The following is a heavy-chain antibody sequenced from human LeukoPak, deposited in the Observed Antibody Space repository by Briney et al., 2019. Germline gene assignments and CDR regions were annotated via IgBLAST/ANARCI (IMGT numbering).Heavy chain of an antibody. Sequence: SETLSLTCTVSGGSISSSSYYWGWIRQPPGKGLEWIGSIYCSGSAYYNPSLKSRVTMSVDTSKNQFSLRLSSVTAADTAVYSCARHPERYSYFDYWGQGTPVTVSS. CDR3: ARHPERYSYFDY. D-gene: IGHD5-18*01. CDR2: IYCSGSA. V-gene: IGHV4-39*01. CDR1: GGSISSSSYY. J-gene: IGHJ4*02.